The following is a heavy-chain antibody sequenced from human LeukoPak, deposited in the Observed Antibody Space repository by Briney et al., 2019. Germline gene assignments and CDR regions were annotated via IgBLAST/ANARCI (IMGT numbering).Heavy chain of an antibody. Sequence: PGGSLRLSRAASGFTFSSYAMSWVRQAPGKGLEWVSVLSGSGGSTYYADSVKGRFTISRDNSKNTLYLQMNSLRAEDTAVYYCAKFSGATGGRSSYYFDYWGQGTLVTVSS. CDR1: GFTFSSYA. CDR2: LSGSGGST. D-gene: IGHD5-24*01. J-gene: IGHJ4*02. CDR3: AKFSGATGGRSSYYFDY. V-gene: IGHV3-23*01.